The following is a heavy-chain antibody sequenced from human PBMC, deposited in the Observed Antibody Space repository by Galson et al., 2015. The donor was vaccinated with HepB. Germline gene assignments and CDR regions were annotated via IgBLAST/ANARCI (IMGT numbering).Heavy chain of an antibody. CDR3: ARVGSRGSYLWSAFDI. CDR1: GGTFSSYA. D-gene: IGHD1-26*01. J-gene: IGHJ3*02. Sequence: SVKVSCKASGGTFSSYAISWVRQAPGQGLEWMGGIIPIFGTANYAQKFQGRVTITADESTSTAYMELSSLRSEDTAVYYCARVGSRGSYLWSAFDIWGQGTMVTVSS. CDR2: IIPIFGTA. V-gene: IGHV1-69*13.